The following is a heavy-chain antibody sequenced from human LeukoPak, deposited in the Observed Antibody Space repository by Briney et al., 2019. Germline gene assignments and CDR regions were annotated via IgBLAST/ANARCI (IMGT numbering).Heavy chain of an antibody. CDR1: GYTFTSYD. V-gene: IGHV1-8*01. CDR2: MNPNSGNT. Sequence: GASVKVSCKASGYTFTSYDINWVRQATGQGLEWMGWMNPNSGNTGYAQKFQGRVTMTRNTSISTAYMELSSLRSEDTAVYYCARGQQLTSQYNWFDPWGQGTLVTVSS. J-gene: IGHJ5*02. CDR3: ARGQQLTSQYNWFDP. D-gene: IGHD6-13*01.